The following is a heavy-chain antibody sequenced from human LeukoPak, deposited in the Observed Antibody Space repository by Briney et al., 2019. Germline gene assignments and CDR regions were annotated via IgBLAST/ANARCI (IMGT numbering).Heavy chain of an antibody. D-gene: IGHD5-12*01. CDR2: IKQDGSEK. Sequence: GGSLRLSCAASGFTFSSYRMTWVRQAPGKGLEWVANIKQDGSEKHYVDSVKGRFTISRDNAKSSLYLQMNSLRAEDTAVYYCARIWTTDVVAPGDYWGQGTLVTVSS. J-gene: IGHJ4*02. CDR3: ARIWTTDVVAPGDY. CDR1: GFTFSSYR. V-gene: IGHV3-7*01.